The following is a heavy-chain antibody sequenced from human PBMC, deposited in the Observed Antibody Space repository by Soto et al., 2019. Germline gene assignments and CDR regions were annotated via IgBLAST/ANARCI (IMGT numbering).Heavy chain of an antibody. CDR3: ARQGDSSSWYYFDY. CDR1: GGSISSRSYF. V-gene: IGHV4-39*01. D-gene: IGHD6-13*01. CDR2: IYYGGST. J-gene: IGHJ4*02. Sequence: QLQLQESGPGLVKPSETLSLTCTVSGGSISSRSYFWGWIRQPPGKGLEWIGSIYYGGSTYYNPSLKSRITTSVDTSKNQFSLKVSSVTAADTAVYYCARQGDSSSWYYFDYWGQGTLVTVSS.